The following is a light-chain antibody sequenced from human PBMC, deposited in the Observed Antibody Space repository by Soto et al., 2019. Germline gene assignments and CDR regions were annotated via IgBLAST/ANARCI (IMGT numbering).Light chain of an antibody. V-gene: IGLV1-40*01. J-gene: IGLJ2*01. Sequence: QLVLTQPPSVSGAPGQRVTISCTGSSSNIGAGYDVHWYQQLPGTAPKLLIYGNSNRPSGVPDRFSGSKSGTSASLAITGLQAEDAADYYCQSYDSSLSGVVFGGGTKLTVL. CDR2: GNS. CDR3: QSYDSSLSGVV. CDR1: SSNIGAGYD.